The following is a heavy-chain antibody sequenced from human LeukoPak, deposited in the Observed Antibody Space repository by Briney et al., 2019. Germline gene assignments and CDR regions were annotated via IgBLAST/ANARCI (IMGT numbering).Heavy chain of an antibody. Sequence: ASVKVSCKASGYTFTSYDINWVRQATGQGLEWMGWMSPNSGNTGYAQKFQGRVTMTRNTSISTAYMELSSLISEDAAVYYCARMNYYDSSGKNWFDPWGQGTLVTVSS. D-gene: IGHD3-22*01. V-gene: IGHV1-8*01. CDR2: MSPNSGNT. CDR1: GYTFTSYD. CDR3: ARMNYYDSSGKNWFDP. J-gene: IGHJ5*02.